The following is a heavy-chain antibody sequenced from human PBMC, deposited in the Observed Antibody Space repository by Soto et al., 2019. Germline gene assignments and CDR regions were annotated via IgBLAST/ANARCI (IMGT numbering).Heavy chain of an antibody. V-gene: IGHV3-7*01. Sequence: SLRLSCAASGFTFSSYWMTWVRQAPGRGLEWVANIKPDGSDKHLADSVKGRFIISRDNAKNSLYLQMNSLRADDTAVYYCAREPDLVWGKGTTVTVSS. CDR3: AREPDLV. J-gene: IGHJ6*04. CDR2: IKPDGSDK. CDR1: GFTFSSYW.